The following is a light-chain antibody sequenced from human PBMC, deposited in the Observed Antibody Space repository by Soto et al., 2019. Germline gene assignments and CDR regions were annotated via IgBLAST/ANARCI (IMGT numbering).Light chain of an antibody. J-gene: IGKJ1*01. CDR3: QHYNSYSET. Sequence: DIQVTQSPSTLSASVGDRVTITCGASQSISTWLAWYQQKPGQAPKLLIFDASTLATGIPSRFSGSGSGTEFTITISSLQPDDVATYYYQHYNSYSETFGQGTQVDIK. CDR2: DAS. V-gene: IGKV1-5*01. CDR1: QSISTW.